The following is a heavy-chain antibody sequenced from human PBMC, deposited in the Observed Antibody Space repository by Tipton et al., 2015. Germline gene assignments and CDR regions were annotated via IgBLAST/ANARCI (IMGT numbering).Heavy chain of an antibody. Sequence: GSLRLSCAASGFTFSSYAMSWVRQAPGKGLEWVSAISGSGGSTYYADSVKGRFTISRDNSKNTLYLQMNSLSAEDTAVYYCAKGQVPSSGWYYFDYWGQGTLVTVSS. CDR3: AKGQVPSSGWYYFDY. D-gene: IGHD6-19*01. J-gene: IGHJ4*02. CDR2: ISGSGGST. CDR1: GFTFSSYA. V-gene: IGHV3-23*01.